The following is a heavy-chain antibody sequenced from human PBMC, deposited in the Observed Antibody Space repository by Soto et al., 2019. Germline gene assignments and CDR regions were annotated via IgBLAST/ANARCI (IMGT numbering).Heavy chain of an antibody. V-gene: IGHV1-8*01. CDR1: GYTFTSYD. Sequence: ASVKVSCKASGYTFTSYDINWVRQATGQGLEWMGWMNPNSGNTGYAQKFQGRVTMTRNTSISTAYMELSSLRSEDTAVYYCARDRYCSGGSCLGNWCDPWGQGTLVTVSS. J-gene: IGHJ5*02. CDR3: ARDRYCSGGSCLGNWCDP. D-gene: IGHD2-15*01. CDR2: MNPNSGNT.